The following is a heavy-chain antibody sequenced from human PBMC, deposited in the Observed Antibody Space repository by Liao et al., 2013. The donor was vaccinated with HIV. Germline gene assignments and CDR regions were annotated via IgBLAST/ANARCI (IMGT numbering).Heavy chain of an antibody. J-gene: IGHJ4*02. CDR3: ATNPFSGGYFDY. CDR1: GGSFSGYY. CDR2: INHSGST. D-gene: IGHD3-3*02. V-gene: IGHV4-34*01. Sequence: QVQLQQWGAGLLKPSETLSLTCAVYGGSFSGYYWSWIRQPPGKGLEWIGEINHSGSTNYNPSLKSRVTISVDTSKNQFSLKLSSVTAADTAVYFCATNPFSGGYFDYWGQGTLVTVSS.